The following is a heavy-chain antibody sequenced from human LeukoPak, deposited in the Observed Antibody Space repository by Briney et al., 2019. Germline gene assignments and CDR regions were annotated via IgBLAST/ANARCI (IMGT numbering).Heavy chain of an antibody. J-gene: IGHJ4*02. CDR3: AHRRWLYSGYDL. D-gene: IGHD5-12*01. V-gene: IGHV2-5*02. Sequence: SGPTLVNPTQTLTLICAFSGFSLSTSGVSVGWIRQPPGKALEWLALIYWDDDKRYSPSLKSRLTITKDTSKNQVVLTMTNMDPVDTATYYCAHRRWLYSGYDLWGQGTLVTVSS. CDR2: IYWDDDK. CDR1: GFSLSTSGVS.